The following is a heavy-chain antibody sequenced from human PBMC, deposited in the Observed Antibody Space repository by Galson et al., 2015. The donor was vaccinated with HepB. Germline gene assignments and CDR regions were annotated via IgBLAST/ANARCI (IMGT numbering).Heavy chain of an antibody. CDR1: GFTFSSYA. J-gene: IGHJ3*02. CDR2: ISGSGGST. CDR3: AKPHRGYYDSSGYYYHSRGDAFEI. D-gene: IGHD3-22*01. Sequence: SLRLSCAASGFTFSSYAMSWVRQAPGKGLEWASAISGSGGSTYYADSVKGRFTISRDNSKNTLYLQMNSLRAEDTAVYYCAKPHRGYYDSSGYYYHSRGDAFEIWGQGTMVTVSS. V-gene: IGHV3-23*01.